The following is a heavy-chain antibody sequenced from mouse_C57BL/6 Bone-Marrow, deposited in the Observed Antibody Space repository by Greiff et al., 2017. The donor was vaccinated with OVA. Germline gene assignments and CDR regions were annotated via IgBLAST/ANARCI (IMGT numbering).Heavy chain of an antibody. CDR2: IDPNSGGT. J-gene: IGHJ4*01. CDR3: ARSDYGSAYYAMDY. D-gene: IGHD1-1*01. Sequence: QVQLKQPGAELVKPGASVKLSCKASGYTFTSYWMHWVKQRPGRGLEWIGRIDPNSGGTKYNEKFKSKATLTVDKPSSTAYMQLSSLTSEDSAVYDCARSDYGSAYYAMDYWGQGTSVTVSS. V-gene: IGHV1-72*01. CDR1: GYTFTSYW.